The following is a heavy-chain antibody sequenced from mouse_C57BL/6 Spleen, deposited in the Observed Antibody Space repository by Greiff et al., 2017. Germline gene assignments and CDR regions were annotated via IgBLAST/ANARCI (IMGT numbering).Heavy chain of an antibody. Sequence: QVQLKQSGAELVRPGASVTLSCKASGYTFTDYEMHWVKQTPVHGLEWIGAIDPETGGTAYNQKFKGKAIMTADKSSSTAYMELRSLTSEDSAVYYCTRSGYGNPYYYWGQGTTLTVSS. CDR2: IDPETGGT. J-gene: IGHJ2*01. V-gene: IGHV1-15*01. D-gene: IGHD2-1*01. CDR1: GYTFTDYE. CDR3: TRSGYGNPYYY.